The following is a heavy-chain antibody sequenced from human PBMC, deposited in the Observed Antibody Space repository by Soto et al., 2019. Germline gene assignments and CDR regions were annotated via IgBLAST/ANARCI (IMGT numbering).Heavy chain of an antibody. CDR2: IIPIFGTA. CDR3: ARVAREGVVAAAGALDY. J-gene: IGHJ4*02. Sequence: QVQLVQSGAEVKKPGSSVKVSCKASGGTFSSYAISWVRQAPGQGLEWMGGIIPIFGTANYAQKFQGRVTITADESTSTAYMELSSLRSEDTAVYYCARVAREGVVAAAGALDYWGREPWSPSPQ. V-gene: IGHV1-69*01. D-gene: IGHD6-13*01. CDR1: GGTFSSYA.